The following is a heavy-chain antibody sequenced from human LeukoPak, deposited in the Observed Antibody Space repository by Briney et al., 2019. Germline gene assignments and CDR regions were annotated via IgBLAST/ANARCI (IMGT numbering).Heavy chain of an antibody. CDR1: GFTFSSYE. CDR3: ARESTPLRGAFDP. J-gene: IGHJ5*02. D-gene: IGHD5-24*01. Sequence: GGSLRLSCAASGFTFSSYEMNWVRQAPGKGLEWVSYISSSGSTIYYADSVKGRFTISRHTSKNTLYLQMNSLRAEDTAVYYCARESTPLRGAFDPWGPGTLVTVSS. CDR2: ISSSGSTI. V-gene: IGHV3-48*03.